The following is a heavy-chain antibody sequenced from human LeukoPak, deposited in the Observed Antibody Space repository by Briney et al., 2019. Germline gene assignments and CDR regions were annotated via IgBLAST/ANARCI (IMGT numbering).Heavy chain of an antibody. J-gene: IGHJ4*02. D-gene: IGHD6-13*01. V-gene: IGHV4-30-2*01. CDR3: ARDSRPYSNEY. CDR1: GASISSGAYY. CDR2: IYHSGTT. Sequence: SQTLPLTCTVSGASISSGAYYCTWIRQPPGKGLEWIGYIYHSGTTYYNPSLKRRVTISVDKSKSQFSLKLTSVTAADTAVYYCARDSRPYSNEYWGQGTLVTVSS.